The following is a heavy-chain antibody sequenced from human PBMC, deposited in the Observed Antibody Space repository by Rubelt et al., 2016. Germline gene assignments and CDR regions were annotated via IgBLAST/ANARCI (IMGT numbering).Heavy chain of an antibody. J-gene: IGHJ5*02. CDR2: IYWDDDK. V-gene: IGHV2-5*02. Sequence: QITLKESGPTLVKPTQTLTLTCTFSGFSLSTNGVGVAWIRQPPGKALEWLALIYWDDDKRYRPSLKPRSTDTKDTSTNQRVLTMTSMDPVDTATYYCAHRGGSGTSYASWGQGTLVTVSS. D-gene: IGHD3-10*01. CDR3: AHRGGSGTSYAS. CDR1: GFSLSTNGVG.